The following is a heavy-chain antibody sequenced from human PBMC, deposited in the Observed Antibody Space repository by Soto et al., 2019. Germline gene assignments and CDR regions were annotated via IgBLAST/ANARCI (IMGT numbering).Heavy chain of an antibody. CDR1: GYTFTSYG. V-gene: IGHV1-18*01. CDR3: GRPCRYSYSFDY. D-gene: IGHD5-18*01. Sequence: QVQLVQSGAEVKKPGASVKVSCKASGYTFTSYGISWVRQAPGQGLEWMGWISAYNGNTNDAQKRQGRVTMTSDTPTSMGYMEPRSLRTEDTAVYSCGRPCRYSYSFDYCGKGTLVTVSS. CDR2: ISAYNGNT. J-gene: IGHJ4*02.